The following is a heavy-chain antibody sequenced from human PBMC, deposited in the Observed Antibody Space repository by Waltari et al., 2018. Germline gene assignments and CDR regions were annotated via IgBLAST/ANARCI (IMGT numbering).Heavy chain of an antibody. D-gene: IGHD3-22*01. Sequence: EVQLVESGGGLVQPGGSLRLSCAASGFTFSSYWMSWVRQAPGKGLEWVANIKQDGSEKYYVDSVKGRFTISRDNAKNSLYLQMNSLRAEDTAVYYCARGGYYYDSSGYVYWGQGTLVTVSS. J-gene: IGHJ4*02. CDR3: ARGGYYYDSSGYVY. CDR1: GFTFSSYW. CDR2: IKQDGSEK. V-gene: IGHV3-7*04.